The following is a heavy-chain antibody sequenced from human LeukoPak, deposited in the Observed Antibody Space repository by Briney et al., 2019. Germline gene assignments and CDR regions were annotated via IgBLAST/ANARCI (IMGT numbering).Heavy chain of an antibody. CDR1: GGSISSSSYY. D-gene: IGHD6-13*01. V-gene: IGHV4-39*01. Sequence: SETLSLTCTVSGGSISSSSYYWGWIRQPPGKGLEWIGSIYYSGSTYYNPSLKSRVTISVDTSKNQFSLKLSSVTAADTAVYYCASQRSSSLRSVWFDPWGQGTLVTVSS. CDR2: IYYSGST. CDR3: ASQRSSSLRSVWFDP. J-gene: IGHJ5*02.